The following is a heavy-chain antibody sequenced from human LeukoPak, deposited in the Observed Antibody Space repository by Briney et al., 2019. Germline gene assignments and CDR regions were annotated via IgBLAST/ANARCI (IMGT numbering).Heavy chain of an antibody. CDR2: IKQDGSEK. J-gene: IGHJ4*02. CDR3: ARDIPRRIAARPTTFDY. CDR1: GFIFRNHG. V-gene: IGHV3-7*01. Sequence: GGSLRLSCAASGFIFRNHGMHWVRQAPGEGLEWVANIKQDGSEKYYVDSVKGRFTISRDNAKNSLYLQMNSLRAEDTAVYYCARDIPRRIAARPTTFDYWGQGTLVTVSS. D-gene: IGHD6-6*01.